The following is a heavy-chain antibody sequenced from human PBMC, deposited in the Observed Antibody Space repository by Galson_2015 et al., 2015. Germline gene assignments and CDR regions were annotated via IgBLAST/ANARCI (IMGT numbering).Heavy chain of an antibody. Sequence: SLRLSCAASGFTFSDYYMSWIRQAPGKGLEWVSYISSSGSTIYYADSVKGRFTISRDNAKNSLYLQMNSLRAEDTAVYYCARDKARIPGDAFDIWGQGTMVTVSS. CDR2: ISSSGSTI. CDR1: GFTFSDYY. J-gene: IGHJ3*02. D-gene: IGHD6-6*01. CDR3: ARDKARIPGDAFDI. V-gene: IGHV3-11*01.